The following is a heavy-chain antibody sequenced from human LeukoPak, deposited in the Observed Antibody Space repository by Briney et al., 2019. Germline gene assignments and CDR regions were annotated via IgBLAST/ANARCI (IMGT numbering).Heavy chain of an antibody. V-gene: IGHV4-34*01. Sequence: SETLSLTCAVYGGSFSGYYWSWIRQPPGKGLEWIGEINHSGSTNYNPSLKSRVTISVDTSKNQFSLKLSSVTAADTAVYYCARAPSTYYYDTSGPLDYWGQGTLVTVSS. CDR1: GGSFSGYY. CDR2: INHSGST. D-gene: IGHD3-22*01. CDR3: ARAPSTYYYDTSGPLDY. J-gene: IGHJ4*02.